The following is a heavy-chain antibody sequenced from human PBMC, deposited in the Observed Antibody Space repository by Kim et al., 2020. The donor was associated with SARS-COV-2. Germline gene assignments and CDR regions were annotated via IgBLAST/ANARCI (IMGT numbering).Heavy chain of an antibody. Sequence: NPSLKSRVTISVDKSKNQSSLKLSSVTAADTAVYYCARDLRYGDAIYFDYWGQGTLVTVSS. J-gene: IGHJ4*02. D-gene: IGHD4-17*01. CDR3: ARDLRYGDAIYFDY. V-gene: IGHV4-4*02.